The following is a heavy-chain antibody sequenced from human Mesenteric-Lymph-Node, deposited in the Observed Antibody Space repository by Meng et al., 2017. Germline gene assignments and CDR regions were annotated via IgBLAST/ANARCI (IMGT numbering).Heavy chain of an antibody. CDR1: GGSISSYY. CDR2: IYYSGST. CDR3: AREGWGDPFDAFDI. D-gene: IGHD3-16*01. J-gene: IGHJ3*02. Sequence: SETLSLTCTVSGGSISSYYWSWIRQPPGKGLEWIGYIYYSGSTDYNPSLKSQVTISVDTSKTQFSLNLSSVTAPDTAVYDCAREGWGDPFDAFDIWGQGTMVTVSS. V-gene: IGHV4-59*01.